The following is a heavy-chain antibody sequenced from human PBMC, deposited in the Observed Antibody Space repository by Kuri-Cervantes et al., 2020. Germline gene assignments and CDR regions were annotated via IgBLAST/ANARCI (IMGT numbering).Heavy chain of an antibody. CDR2: IYYSGST. D-gene: IGHD6-13*01. CDR3: ARGGSSPKNDAFDI. V-gene: IGHV4-39*01. CDR1: GGSISTSSYY. J-gene: IGHJ3*02. Sequence: SETLSLTCTVSGGSISTSSYYWGWIRQPPGKGLEWIGTIYYSGSTHYNPSLKSRVTISVDTSKSQFSLKLSSVTAADTAVYYCARGGSSPKNDAFDIWGQGTMVTVSS.